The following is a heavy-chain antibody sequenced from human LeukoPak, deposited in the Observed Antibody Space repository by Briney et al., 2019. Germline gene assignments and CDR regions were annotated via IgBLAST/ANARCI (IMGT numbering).Heavy chain of an antibody. V-gene: IGHV1-69*05. Sequence: GSSVKVSCKASGGTFSSYAISWVRQAPGQGLEWMGGIIPIFGTANYAQKLQGRVTMTTDTSTSTAYMELRSLRSDDTAVYYCARGLDSSGYMFDPWGQGTLVTVSS. CDR2: IIPIFGTA. CDR1: GGTFSSYA. CDR3: ARGLDSSGYMFDP. J-gene: IGHJ5*02. D-gene: IGHD3-22*01.